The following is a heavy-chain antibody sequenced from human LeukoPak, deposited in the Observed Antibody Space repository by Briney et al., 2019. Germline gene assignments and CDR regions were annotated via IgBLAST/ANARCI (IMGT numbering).Heavy chain of an antibody. CDR1: GFTFSTYN. D-gene: IGHD3-10*01. CDR2: ISSGSYI. J-gene: IGHJ4*02. V-gene: IGHV3-21*01. Sequence: GGSLRLSCAASGFTFSTYNMNWVRQAPGKGLEWVSYISSGSYIDYADSVKGRFTISRDNAKNSLFLQMNSLRAEDTAVYYCARDQSLIYWGQGTLVTVSS. CDR3: ARDQSLIY.